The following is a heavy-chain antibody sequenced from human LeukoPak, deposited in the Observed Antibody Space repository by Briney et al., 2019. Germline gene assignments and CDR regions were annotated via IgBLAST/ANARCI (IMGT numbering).Heavy chain of an antibody. V-gene: IGHV5-51*01. J-gene: IGHJ4*02. CDR2: VYPGDSDT. CDR1: GYSFSSYW. Sequence: GESLKISCKSSGYSFSSYWIAWVRQMPGKASEWMGIVYPGDSDTRYSPSFQGRVTFSADKSISTTFLQWSSLKASDTAMYFCARHWPDSSSPLDYWGQGTLVTVSS. CDR3: ARHWPDSSSPLDY. D-gene: IGHD3-22*01.